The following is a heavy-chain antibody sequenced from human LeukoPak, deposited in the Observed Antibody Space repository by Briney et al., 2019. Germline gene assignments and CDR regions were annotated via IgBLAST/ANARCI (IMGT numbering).Heavy chain of an antibody. CDR2: IYYLGST. Sequence: KGLELIGYIYYLGSTTYNPSLKSRVTISVDTSKNQFSLKLSSVTAADTAVYYCARDGFFQAEDGIRDVLTVSAFLLNGSSDL. J-gene: IGHJ2*01. V-gene: IGHV4-59*01. CDR3: ARDGFFQAEDGIRDVLTVSAFLLNGSSDL. D-gene: IGHD5-24*01.